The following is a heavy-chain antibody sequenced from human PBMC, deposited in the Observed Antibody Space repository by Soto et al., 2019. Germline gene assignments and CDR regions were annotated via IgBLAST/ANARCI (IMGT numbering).Heavy chain of an antibody. CDR2: ISSSSSYI. V-gene: IGHV3-21*01. J-gene: IGHJ3*02. CDR3: ARGHIVVVPAAPRAFDI. Sequence: SLRLSCAASGSTFSSYSMNWVRQAPGKGLEWVSSISSSSSYIYYADSVKGRFTISRDNAKNSLYLQMNSLRAEDTAVYYCARGHIVVVPAAPRAFDIWGQGTMVTVSS. D-gene: IGHD2-2*01. CDR1: GSTFSSYS.